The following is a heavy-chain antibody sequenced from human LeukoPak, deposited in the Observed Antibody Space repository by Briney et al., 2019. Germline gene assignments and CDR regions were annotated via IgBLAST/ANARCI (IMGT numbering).Heavy chain of an antibody. Sequence: SETLSLTCTVSGRSISGYYWGSIRHPAGKGLECIGRIYTIGSTNYNPSLKSRVTMSVDTSKNDVSLKLSSVTASGTAVYYCAREMESRRSGPTPGLFYYWGQGTLVTVSS. V-gene: IGHV4-4*07. CDR2: IYTIGST. CDR3: AREMESRRSGPTPGLFYY. D-gene: IGHD1-1*01. J-gene: IGHJ4*02. CDR1: GRSISGYY.